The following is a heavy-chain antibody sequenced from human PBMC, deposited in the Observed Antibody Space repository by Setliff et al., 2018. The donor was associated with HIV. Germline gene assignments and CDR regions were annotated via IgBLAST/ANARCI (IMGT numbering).Heavy chain of an antibody. D-gene: IGHD6-13*01. CDR3: AGSYGSSWFGPFDY. Sequence: PSETLSLTCSVSGASISSSSNSWGWIRQPPGKGLEWIGGLYSSGRTYYKSSLKSRVNISVDASRNQFSLRLDSLTAADTAIYYCAGSYGSSWFGPFDYWGQGTLVTVSS. V-gene: IGHV4-39*01. J-gene: IGHJ4*02. CDR2: LYSSGRT. CDR1: GASISSSSNS.